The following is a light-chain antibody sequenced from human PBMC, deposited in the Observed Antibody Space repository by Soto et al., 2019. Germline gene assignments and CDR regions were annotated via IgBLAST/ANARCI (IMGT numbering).Light chain of an antibody. V-gene: IGKV3-11*01. Sequence: EIVLTQSLATLSLSPGERATLSCGASQSVSSYLAWYQQKPGQAPRLLIYDASNRATGIPPRFSGSGSGTDFTLTISSLEPEDFAVYYCRQRSNWVRCGGGTDVDIK. CDR3: RQRSNWVR. CDR2: DAS. J-gene: IGKJ4*02. CDR1: QSVSSY.